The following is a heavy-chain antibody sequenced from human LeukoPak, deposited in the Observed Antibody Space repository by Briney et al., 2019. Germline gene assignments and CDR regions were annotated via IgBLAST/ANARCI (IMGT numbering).Heavy chain of an antibody. J-gene: IGHJ4*02. V-gene: IGHV3-20*04. CDR2: INWNGFGT. D-gene: IGHD3-10*01. CDR1: GFTFDDYG. Sequence: GGSLRLSCAASGFTFDDYGVSWVRQAPGKGLEWVSGINWNGFGTGYADSVKGRFTISRDNAKNSLYLQMSSLRAEDTALYYCAKDRLYYYFDYWGQGTLVTVSS. CDR3: AKDRLYYYFDY.